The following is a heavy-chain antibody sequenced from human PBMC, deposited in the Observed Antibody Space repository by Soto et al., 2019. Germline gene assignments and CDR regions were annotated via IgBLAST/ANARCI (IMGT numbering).Heavy chain of an antibody. D-gene: IGHD3-10*01. V-gene: IGHV3-66*01. CDR1: ALTASKNY. Sequence: EVQLVESGGGLVQPGGSLRLSCAGSALTASKNYMSWVRQPPGKGLEWVSVIYSGGTTYYADSVKDRFSISRDNSKSTLYLQMDNLRAWDTAVYYCARGGSGSDWDYYGMDVWGQGTTVTVSS. CDR3: ARGGSGSDWDYYGMDV. J-gene: IGHJ6*02. CDR2: IYSGGTT.